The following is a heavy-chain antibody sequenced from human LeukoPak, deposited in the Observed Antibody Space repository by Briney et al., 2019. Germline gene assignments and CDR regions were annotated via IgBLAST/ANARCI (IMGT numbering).Heavy chain of an antibody. J-gene: IGHJ4*02. CDR1: GFTFSSYA. Sequence: PGGSLRLSCAASGFTFSSYAMSWVRQAPGKGLEWVSAISGSGGSTYYADSVKGRFTISRDNSKNTLHLQMNSLRAEDTAVYYCAKVRGGSYYLYYFDYWGQGTLVTVSS. CDR3: AKVRGGSYYLYYFDY. CDR2: ISGSGGST. V-gene: IGHV3-23*01. D-gene: IGHD1-26*01.